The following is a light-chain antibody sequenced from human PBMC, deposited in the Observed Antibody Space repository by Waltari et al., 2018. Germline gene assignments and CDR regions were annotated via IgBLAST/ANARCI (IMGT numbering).Light chain of an antibody. Sequence: EIVLTQPPGTLSLSRGDRVTLSCRASQSVNANRVAWYHQGPGRTPTLLIHGRSSRAIGIPARCIGSGAGTDFTITISRLQPEDSGIYYCRQQGTYTGTFGQGTKVEIK. CDR1: QSVNANR. CDR2: GRS. V-gene: IGKV3-20*01. J-gene: IGKJ1*01. CDR3: RQQGTYTGT.